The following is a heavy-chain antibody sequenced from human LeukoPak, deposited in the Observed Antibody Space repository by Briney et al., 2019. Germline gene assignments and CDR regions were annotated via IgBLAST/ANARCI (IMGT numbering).Heavy chain of an antibody. CDR3: ARNDGY. V-gene: IGHV3-33*01. Sequence: GGSLRLSCAASGFTFSSYGLHWVRQAPGKGLEWVAVIWYDGSNKYYADSVKGRFTISRDNAKNSLYLQMNSLRAEDTAVYYCARNDGYWGQGTLVTVSS. J-gene: IGHJ4*02. CDR1: GFTFSSYG. D-gene: IGHD1-1*01. CDR2: IWYDGSNK.